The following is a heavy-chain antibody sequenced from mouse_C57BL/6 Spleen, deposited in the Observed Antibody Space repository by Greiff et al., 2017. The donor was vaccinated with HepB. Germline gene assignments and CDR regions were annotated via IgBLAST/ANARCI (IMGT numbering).Heavy chain of an antibody. CDR2: ISGGGGNT. V-gene: IGHV5-9*01. CDR1: GFTFSSYT. D-gene: IGHD2-3*01. Sequence: EVQVVESGGGLVKPGASLKLSCAASGFTFSSYTMSWVRQTPEKRLEWVATISGGGGNTYYTDSVKGRVTISRDNAKNTLYLQMNSLRSEDTALYFCARDYDSYYFDYWGQGTPLTVSS. J-gene: IGHJ2*01. CDR3: ARDYDSYYFDY.